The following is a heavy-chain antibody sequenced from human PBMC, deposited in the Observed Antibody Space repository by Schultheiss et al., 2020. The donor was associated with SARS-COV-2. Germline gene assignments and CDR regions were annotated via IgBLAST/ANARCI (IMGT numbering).Heavy chain of an antibody. J-gene: IGHJ6*02. CDR1: GFTFSGSA. CDR2: ISGSGGST. D-gene: IGHD3-10*01. CDR3: AKDIGTMVRGVTKKAYGMDV. V-gene: IGHV3-23*01. Sequence: GGSLRLSCAASGFTFSGSAMHWVRQAPGKGLEWVSAISGSGGSTYYADSVKGRFTISRDNAKNSLYLQMNSLRAEDTALYYCAKDIGTMVRGVTKKAYGMDVWGQGTTVTVSS.